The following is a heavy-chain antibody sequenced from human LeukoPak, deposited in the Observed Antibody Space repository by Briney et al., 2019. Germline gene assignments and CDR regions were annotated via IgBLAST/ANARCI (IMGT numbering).Heavy chain of an antibody. Sequence: ASVKVSCKASGYTLTGYYTHWVRQAPGQGLEWMGWINPNSGGTNYAQKFQGRVTMTRDTSISTAYMELSRLRSDDTAVYYCARDLLGYCSSTSCSIDYWGQGTLVTVSS. CDR1: GYTLTGYY. CDR2: INPNSGGT. D-gene: IGHD2-2*01. CDR3: ARDLLGYCSSTSCSIDY. J-gene: IGHJ4*02. V-gene: IGHV1-2*02.